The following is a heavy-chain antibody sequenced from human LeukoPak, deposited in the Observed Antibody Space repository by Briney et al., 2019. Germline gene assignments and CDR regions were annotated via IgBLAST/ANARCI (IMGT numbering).Heavy chain of an antibody. Sequence: KPSETLSLTCTASDGSITSYYWNWIRQPPGKGLEWIGYVYYSGATNYNPSLTTRLTISVDTAKNQFSLKLRSVTAADTAVYYCARAQRAYSYRSFDYWGQGTLVTVSS. D-gene: IGHD3-16*02. J-gene: IGHJ4*02. CDR3: ARAQRAYSYRSFDY. V-gene: IGHV4-59*01. CDR1: DGSITSYY. CDR2: VYYSGAT.